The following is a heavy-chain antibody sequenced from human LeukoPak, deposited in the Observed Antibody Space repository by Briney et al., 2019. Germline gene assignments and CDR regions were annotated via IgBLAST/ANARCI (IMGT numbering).Heavy chain of an antibody. CDR2: INSDGSDR. V-gene: IGHV3-74*01. J-gene: IGHJ3*02. CDR1: GFTFSSNW. CDR3: ARVDYGDYVAAVDI. D-gene: IGHD4-17*01. Sequence: GGSLRLSCAASGFTFSSNWMHGVHQTPGKGLVGVSRINSDGSDRIYADSVKGRFTISRDNAKNTLYLQMNSLRAEDTAVYYCARVDYGDYVAAVDIWGQGTLVTVFS.